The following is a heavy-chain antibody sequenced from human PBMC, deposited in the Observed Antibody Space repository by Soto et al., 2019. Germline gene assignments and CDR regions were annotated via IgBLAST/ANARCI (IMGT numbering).Heavy chain of an antibody. CDR1: GFTFSSYW. D-gene: IGHD1-1*01. CDR3: ARDIGNDAADTDAFDN. Sequence: GGSLRLSCAASGFTFSSYWMHWVRQAPGKGLVWVSRINSDGTSTRYAYSVKGRVTISTDNAKNTMYLQMNSLRAEDTAVYYYARDIGNDAADTDAFDNWGQGTMVTVSS. V-gene: IGHV3-74*01. J-gene: IGHJ3*02. CDR2: INSDGTST.